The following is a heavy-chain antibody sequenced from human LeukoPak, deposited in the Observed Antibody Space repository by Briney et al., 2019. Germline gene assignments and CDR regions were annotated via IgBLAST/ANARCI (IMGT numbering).Heavy chain of an antibody. CDR3: VKGWAGNYMEGVDY. CDR2: ISGNGRNA. D-gene: IGHD5-24*01. CDR1: GFTFSTYA. V-gene: IGHV3-23*01. J-gene: IGHJ4*02. Sequence: PGGSLRLSXATSGFTFSTYAMIWVGQAPGKGLEWVSDISGNGRNAYYADSVKGRFTISRDNSENTLHLQMDSLRADDTAIYYCVKGWAGNYMEGVDYWGQGTLVTVSS.